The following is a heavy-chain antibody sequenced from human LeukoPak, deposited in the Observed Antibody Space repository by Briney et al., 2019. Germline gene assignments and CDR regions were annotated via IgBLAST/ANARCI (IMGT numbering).Heavy chain of an antibody. D-gene: IGHD3-16*01. Sequence: SETLSLTCTVSGGSISGYYWTWIRQPSGKGLEWIGQIHYSGKADYNPSLRSRITISVDTSKNQMSLKLSSVTAADTAVYYCARFGVYYDMGVWGQGTTVTVSS. V-gene: IGHV4-59*01. CDR1: GGSISGYY. CDR2: IHYSGKA. J-gene: IGHJ6*02. CDR3: ARFGVYYDMGV.